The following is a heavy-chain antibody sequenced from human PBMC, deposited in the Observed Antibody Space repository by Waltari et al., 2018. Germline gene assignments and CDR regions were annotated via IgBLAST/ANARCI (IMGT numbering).Heavy chain of an antibody. CDR1: GFTFSRFA. V-gene: IGHV3-23*01. Sequence: EVQLLESGGGLVQPGGSLRLSCAASGFTFSRFAMNWVRQAPGKGLEWVSIMNERGDITNTADSVKGRFTVSRDNSKNTLFLHIKNLTAEDTAVYYCATRNYLDSWGRGALVTVSS. CDR3: ATRNYLDS. J-gene: IGHJ4*02. CDR2: MNERGDIT.